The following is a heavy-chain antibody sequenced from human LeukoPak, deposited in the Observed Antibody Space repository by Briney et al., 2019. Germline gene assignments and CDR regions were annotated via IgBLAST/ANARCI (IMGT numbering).Heavy chain of an antibody. CDR1: GDTVSSNSAA. J-gene: IGHJ3*01. Sequence: SQTLSLTCDISGDTVSSNSAAWNWIRQSPSRGLEWLARTYYRSKWYYDYPVSVKSRITISPDTSKNQFSLQLNSVTADDTAVYYCARGFALDFWGQGTMVTVSS. V-gene: IGHV6-1*01. CDR3: ARGFALDF. CDR2: TYYRSKWYY.